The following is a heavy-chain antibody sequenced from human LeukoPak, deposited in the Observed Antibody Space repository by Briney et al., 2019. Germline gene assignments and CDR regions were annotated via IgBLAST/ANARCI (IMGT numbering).Heavy chain of an antibody. CDR3: ARRVGSSSWFFDY. CDR2: IYPGDSDT. V-gene: IGHV5-51*01. J-gene: IGHJ4*02. Sequence: GESLKISCKGSGYSFTSYWIAWVRQMPGKGLELMGIIYPGDSDTRYSPSFQGQVTISADKSISTAYLQWSSLKASDTAMYYCARRVGSSSWFFDYWGQGTLVTVSS. D-gene: IGHD6-13*01. CDR1: GYSFTSYW.